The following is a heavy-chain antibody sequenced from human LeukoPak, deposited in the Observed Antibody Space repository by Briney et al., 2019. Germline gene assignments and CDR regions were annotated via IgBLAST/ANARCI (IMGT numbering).Heavy chain of an antibody. J-gene: IGHJ4*02. Sequence: SETLSLTCTVSGGSINSGSYYWGWIRQPPGRGLEWIGSIHHNGVTFYNPSLKTRATVSVDTSKNQFSLKLSSVTAADTAVYYCARRLSMDYYDSSGYTYAFDYWGQGTLVTVSS. CDR1: GGSINSGSYY. CDR3: ARRLSMDYYDSSGYTYAFDY. CDR2: IHHNGVT. D-gene: IGHD3-22*01. V-gene: IGHV4-39*07.